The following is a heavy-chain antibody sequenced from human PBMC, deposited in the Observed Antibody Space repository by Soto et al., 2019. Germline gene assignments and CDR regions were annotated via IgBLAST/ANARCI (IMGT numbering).Heavy chain of an antibody. V-gene: IGHV3-23*01. CDR1: GCTFSSYA. Sequence: PGGSLRLSCAASGCTFSSYAMSWVRQAPGKGLEWVSAISGSGGSTYYADSVKGRFTISRDNSKNTLYLQMNSLRAEDTAVYYCAKDSLWFGTNNLQFDYWGQGTLVTVSS. CDR2: ISGSGGST. J-gene: IGHJ4*02. CDR3: AKDSLWFGTNNLQFDY. D-gene: IGHD3-10*01.